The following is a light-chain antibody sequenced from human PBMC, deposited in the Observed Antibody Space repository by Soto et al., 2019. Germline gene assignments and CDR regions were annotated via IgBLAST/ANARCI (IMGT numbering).Light chain of an antibody. CDR1: QSISSW. Sequence: DIQMTQSPSTLSASVGDRVTITCRASQSISSWLAWYQQKPGKAPKLLIYKASSLESGVPSRFSGSGSGTEFTLTISSLEPEDFAVYYCQEGTYWPAFGGGTKVDIK. CDR3: QEGTYWPA. CDR2: KAS. J-gene: IGKJ4*01. V-gene: IGKV1-5*03.